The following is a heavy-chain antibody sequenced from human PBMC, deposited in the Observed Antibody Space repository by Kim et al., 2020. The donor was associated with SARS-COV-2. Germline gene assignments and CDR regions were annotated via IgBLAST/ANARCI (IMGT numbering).Heavy chain of an antibody. D-gene: IGHD6-13*01. V-gene: IGHV3-73*01. Sequence: GGSLRLSCAASGFTFSGSAIHWVRQASGKVLEWLGRIRGKGNSDATTYAASVKGRFTISRDDSKNTAYLQMNSLQIDDTAMYYCTRGTSAGTDYWGQGTL. CDR2: IRGKGNSDAT. CDR1: GFTFSGSA. CDR3: TRGTSAGTDY. J-gene: IGHJ4*02.